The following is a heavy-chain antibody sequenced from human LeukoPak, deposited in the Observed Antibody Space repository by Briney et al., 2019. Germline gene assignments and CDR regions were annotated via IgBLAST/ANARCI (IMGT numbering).Heavy chain of an antibody. Sequence: ASVKVSCKASGYTFTSYYMHWVRQAPGQGLEWMGIINPSGGSTIYAQKFQGRVTMTRDMSTSTVYMELSRLRSDDTAVYYCARDSRVTTVTTNPRAPSYWGQGTLVTVSS. J-gene: IGHJ4*02. V-gene: IGHV1-46*01. CDR3: ARDSRVTTVTTNPRAPSY. CDR1: GYTFTSYY. CDR2: INPSGGST. D-gene: IGHD4-17*01.